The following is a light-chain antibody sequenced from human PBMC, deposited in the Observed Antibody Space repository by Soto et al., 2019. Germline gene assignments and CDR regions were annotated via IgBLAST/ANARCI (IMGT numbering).Light chain of an antibody. CDR1: QSVSSY. Sequence: DIVLTQSPATLSLSPGERATLSCRASQSVSSYLAWYQQKPGQAPRLLISDASNRATGIPARFSGSGSGTDFTLTISSLEPEDFAVYYCQHRSTWPRAFGQGTRLEIK. V-gene: IGKV3-11*01. CDR3: QHRSTWPRA. J-gene: IGKJ5*01. CDR2: DAS.